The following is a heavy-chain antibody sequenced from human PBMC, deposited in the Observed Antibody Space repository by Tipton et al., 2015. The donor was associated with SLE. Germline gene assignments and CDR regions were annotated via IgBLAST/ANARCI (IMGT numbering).Heavy chain of an antibody. CDR3: VKEDYGDTGGFDM. CDR1: GGSFSGHY. V-gene: IGHV3-66*01. CDR2: IGGGGGT. J-gene: IGHJ3*02. Sequence: LSLTCAVYGGSFSGHYWNWIRQSPGKGLECVSIIGGGGGTYYADSVKGRFTVSRDNSKNTLYLRMSSLRPEDTAVYYCVKEDYGDTGGFDMWGQGTMVIVSP. D-gene: IGHD4-17*01.